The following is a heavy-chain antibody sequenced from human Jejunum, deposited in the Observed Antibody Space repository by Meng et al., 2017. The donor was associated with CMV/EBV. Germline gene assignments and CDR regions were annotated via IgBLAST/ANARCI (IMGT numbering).Heavy chain of an antibody. CDR1: GFAFSSYY. V-gene: IGHV3-21*01. D-gene: IGHD3-16*01. CDR2: ISSSSAYI. Sequence: EVQLVEFGGGLVEPGGSLRVSCAASGFAFSSYYMNWVRQAAGRGLEWVSSISSSSAYIYYADSLKDRFTVSRDNAKNSLYLQMNSLRGEDTAVYYCARVGKAGGIDYWGQGTLVTVSS. CDR3: ARVGKAGGIDY. J-gene: IGHJ4*02.